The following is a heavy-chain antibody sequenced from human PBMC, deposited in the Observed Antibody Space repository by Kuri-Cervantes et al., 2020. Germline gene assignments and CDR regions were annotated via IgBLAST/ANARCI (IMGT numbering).Heavy chain of an antibody. V-gene: IGHV3-48*02. J-gene: IGHJ5*02. Sequence: GGSLRLSCAASGFTFSSYSMNWLRQTPGKGLEWISYIRSGSTTTYYADSVRGRFTISRDDATNSLYLQMNSLRDDDTAVYYCARELGYCSGGSCYSWFDPWGQGTLVTVSS. CDR2: IRSGSTTT. CDR1: GFTFSSYS. D-gene: IGHD2-15*01. CDR3: ARELGYCSGGSCYSWFDP.